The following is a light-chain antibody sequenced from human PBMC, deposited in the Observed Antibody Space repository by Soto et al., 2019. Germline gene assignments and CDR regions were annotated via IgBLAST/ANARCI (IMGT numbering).Light chain of an antibody. CDR3: QQYNNWRIT. Sequence: EIALRQSPGTLSLSPGERATLSCRASQSVPGGSLAWYQQKPGQAPRLLIYGASTRATGIPARFSGSGSGTEFTLTISSLQSEDFAVYYCQQYNNWRITFGQGTRLEI. J-gene: IGKJ5*01. V-gene: IGKV3-15*01. CDR2: GAS. CDR1: QSVPGGS.